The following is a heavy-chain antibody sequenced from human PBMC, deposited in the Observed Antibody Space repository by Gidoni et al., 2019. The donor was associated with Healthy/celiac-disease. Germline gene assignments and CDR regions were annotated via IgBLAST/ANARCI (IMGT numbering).Heavy chain of an antibody. Sequence: QVQLVESGGGVVQPGRSLRLSCAASGFPFSSYAMHWVRQAPGKGLEWVAVISYDGSNKYYADSVKGRFTISRDNSKNTLYLQMNSLRAEDTAVYYCARDSGYAFDYWGQGTLVTVSS. D-gene: IGHD1-1*01. CDR2: ISYDGSNK. V-gene: IGHV3-30-3*01. J-gene: IGHJ4*02. CDR3: ARDSGYAFDY. CDR1: GFPFSSYA.